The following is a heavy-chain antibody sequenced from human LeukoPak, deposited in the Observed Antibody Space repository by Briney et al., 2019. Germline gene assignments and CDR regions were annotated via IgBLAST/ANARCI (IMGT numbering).Heavy chain of an antibody. CDR2: ISGSGGST. CDR1: GSTFSSYA. CDR3: AKGRYFDPYGMDV. Sequence: GGSLRLSCAASGSTFSSYAMSWVRQAPGKGLEWVSAISGSGGSTYYADSVKGRFTISRDNSKNTLYLQMNSLRAEDTAVYYCAKGRYFDPYGMDVWGQGTTVTVSS. V-gene: IGHV3-23*01. J-gene: IGHJ6*02. D-gene: IGHD3-9*01.